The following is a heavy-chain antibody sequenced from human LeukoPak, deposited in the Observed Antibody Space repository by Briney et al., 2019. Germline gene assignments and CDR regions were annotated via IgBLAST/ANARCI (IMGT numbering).Heavy chain of an antibody. Sequence: SETLTLTCSVSGGPKSHYHWWWPRHPRGGALEWLGYIYYSGNTHYSPPLKSRVTISVDTSKNQVSLNLRSVSAADAAVYYCARVTSTTMEADYWGQGTLVTVSS. CDR1: GGPKSHYH. D-gene: IGHD2-2*01. V-gene: IGHV4-59*13. CDR2: IYYSGNT. J-gene: IGHJ4*02. CDR3: ARVTSTTMEADY.